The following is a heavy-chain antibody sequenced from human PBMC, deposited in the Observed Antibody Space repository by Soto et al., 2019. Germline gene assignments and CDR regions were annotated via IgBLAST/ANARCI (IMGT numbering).Heavy chain of an antibody. J-gene: IGHJ4*02. CDR2: INHSGST. Sequence: PSETLSLTCAVYGGSFSGYYWSWIRQPPGKGLEWIGEINHSGSTNYNPSLKSRVTISVDTSKNQFSLKLRSVTAADTAVYYCARRTGSGWFFDYWSQGTLVTVSS. CDR1: GGSFSGYY. D-gene: IGHD6-19*01. V-gene: IGHV4-34*01. CDR3: ARRTGSGWFFDY.